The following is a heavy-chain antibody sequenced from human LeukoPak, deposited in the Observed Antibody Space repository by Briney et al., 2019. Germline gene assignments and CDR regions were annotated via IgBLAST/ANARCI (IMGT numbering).Heavy chain of an antibody. CDR2: IKQDGSEK. CDR3: ARDEVTAVNWFDP. J-gene: IGHJ5*02. CDR1: GFTFSSYW. D-gene: IGHD2-21*02. V-gene: IGHV3-7*01. Sequence: SGGSLRLSCAASGFTFSSYWMSWVRQAPGKGLEWVANIKQDGSEKYYVDSVKGRFTISRDNAKNSLYLQMNSLRAEDTAVYYCARDEVTAVNWFDPWGQGTLVTVSS.